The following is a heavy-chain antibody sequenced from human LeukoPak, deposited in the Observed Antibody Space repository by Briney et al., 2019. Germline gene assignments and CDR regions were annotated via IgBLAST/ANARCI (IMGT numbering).Heavy chain of an antibody. Sequence: NPSETLSLTCTVSGGSISSYYWSWIRQPPGKGLEWIGYIYYSGSTNYNPSLKSRVTISVDTSKNQFSLKLSSVTAADTAVYYCARGHRGAAAGTWAWFDPWGQGTLVTVSS. D-gene: IGHD6-13*01. CDR3: ARGHRGAAAGTWAWFDP. J-gene: IGHJ5*02. CDR1: GGSISSYY. V-gene: IGHV4-59*01. CDR2: IYYSGST.